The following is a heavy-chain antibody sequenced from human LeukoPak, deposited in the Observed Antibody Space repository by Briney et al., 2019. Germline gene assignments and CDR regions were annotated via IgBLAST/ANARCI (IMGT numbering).Heavy chain of an antibody. CDR1: GCSLSSSGYC. Sequence: SETLSVTCTVSGCSLSSSGYCWSWIRQHPGKGLEWIGYIYYSGSTNYNPSLKSRVTISVDTSKNQFSLKLSSVTAADTAVYYCARVKTTNWFDPWGQGTLVTVSS. D-gene: IGHD1-14*01. CDR3: ARVKTTNWFDP. CDR2: IYYSGST. J-gene: IGHJ5*02. V-gene: IGHV4-61*08.